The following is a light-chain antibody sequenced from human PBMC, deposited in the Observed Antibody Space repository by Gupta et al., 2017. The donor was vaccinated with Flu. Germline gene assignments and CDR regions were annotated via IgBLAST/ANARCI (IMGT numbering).Light chain of an antibody. V-gene: IGLV2-14*01. Sequence: QSALTQPASVSGSPGPSITIPCTGTSSDLNDYNSVSWYQRHPGKAPQLIIFEVYKRSSGVSNRFSGSKSGNTASLTISGLQAEDEANYYCISYTSRATFVFGTGTEVSVL. J-gene: IGLJ1*01. CDR1: SSDLNDYNS. CDR3: ISYTSRATFV. CDR2: EVY.